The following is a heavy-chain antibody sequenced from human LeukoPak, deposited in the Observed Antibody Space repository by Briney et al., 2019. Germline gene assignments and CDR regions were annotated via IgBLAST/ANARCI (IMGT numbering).Heavy chain of an antibody. J-gene: IGHJ3*02. CDR2: IYHSGST. CDR3: ARRDYGDYVGAFDI. CDR1: GYSISSGYY. V-gene: IGHV4-38-2*02. D-gene: IGHD4-17*01. Sequence: SETLSLTCTVPGYSISSGYYWGWIRQPPGKGLEWIGSIYHSGSTYYNPSLKSRVTISVDTSKNQFSLKLSSVTAADTAVYYCARRDYGDYVGAFDIWGQGTMVTVSS.